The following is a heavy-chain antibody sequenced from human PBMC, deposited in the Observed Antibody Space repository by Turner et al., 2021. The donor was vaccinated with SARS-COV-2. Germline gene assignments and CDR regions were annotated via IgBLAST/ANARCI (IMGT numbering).Heavy chain of an antibody. CDR3: ARWTSYYYDNSGYYPAQFDY. CDR1: GSIFSSYS. J-gene: IGHJ4*02. V-gene: IGHV3-21*01. CDR2: ISSSSSYI. D-gene: IGHD3-22*01. Sequence: EVQLVEPGGGLVKPGGSLRLSRAASGSIFSSYSMNWVRQAPGKGLEWVSSISSSSSYIYYADSLKGRFTISRDNAKNSLYLQMNSLRAEDTAVYYCARWTSYYYDNSGYYPAQFDYWGQGTLVTVSS.